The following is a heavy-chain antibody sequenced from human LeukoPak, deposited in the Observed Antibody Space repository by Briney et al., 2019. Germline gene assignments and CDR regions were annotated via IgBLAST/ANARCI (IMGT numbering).Heavy chain of an antibody. J-gene: IGHJ4*02. CDR3: AREYSSGRLPDY. V-gene: IGHV4-4*07. Sequence: SETLSLTCTVSGGSISSYYWSWIRQPAGKGMEWIGRIYTSGSTNYNPSLKSRVTMSVDTSKNQFSLKLSSVTAADTAVYYCAREYSSGRLPDYWGQGTLVTVSS. CDR2: IYTSGST. D-gene: IGHD6-19*01. CDR1: GGSISSYY.